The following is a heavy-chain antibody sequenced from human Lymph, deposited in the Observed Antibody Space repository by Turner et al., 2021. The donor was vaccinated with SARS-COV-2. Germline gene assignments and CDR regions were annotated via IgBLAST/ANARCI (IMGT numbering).Heavy chain of an antibody. D-gene: IGHD3-10*01. CDR1: GGSISSSSHY. CDR2: IYYRGSN. J-gene: IGHJ4*02. Sequence: QLQLQESGPGLVKPSEPLSLTCTVSGGSISSSSHYWGWIRQPPGRGLEWIGHIYYRGSNYYNPSLKSRVTISVNTSKNQFSLKLSSVTAADTAVYYCARLVRRAEYYFDYWGQGTLVTVSS. CDR3: ARLVRRAEYYFDY. V-gene: IGHV4-39*01.